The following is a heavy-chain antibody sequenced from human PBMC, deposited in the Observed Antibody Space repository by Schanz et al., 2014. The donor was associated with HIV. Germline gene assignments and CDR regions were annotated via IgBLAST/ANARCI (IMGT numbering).Heavy chain of an antibody. J-gene: IGHJ6*02. CDR3: AKDFPTVRTYGMDV. CDR1: GFTFSSYG. V-gene: IGHV3-9*01. CDR2: ITWNSGTI. Sequence: VQLVESGGGVVQPGRSLRLSCAASGFTFSSYGMHWVRQAPGKGLEWVSSITWNSGTIVYADSVKGRFTISRDNAKDSLILQMNSLRAEDTAVYYCAKDFPTVRTYGMDVGGRGTTVTVS. D-gene: IGHD4-4*01.